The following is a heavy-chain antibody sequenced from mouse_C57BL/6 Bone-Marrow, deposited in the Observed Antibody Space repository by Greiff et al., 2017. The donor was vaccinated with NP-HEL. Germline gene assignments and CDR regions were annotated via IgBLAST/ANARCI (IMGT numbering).Heavy chain of an antibody. J-gene: IGHJ2*01. CDR2: IDPNSGGT. V-gene: IGHV1-72*01. D-gene: IGHD1-1*01. CDR1: GYTFTSYW. Sequence: QVQLQQPGAELVKPGASVKLSCKASGYTFTSYWMHWVKQRPGRGLEWIGRIDPNSGGTKYNEKFKSKATLTVDKPSSTAYMQLSSLTSEDSAVYYCERDGSSYEGALYYFDDWGQGTTLTVSS. CDR3: ERDGSSYEGALYYFDD.